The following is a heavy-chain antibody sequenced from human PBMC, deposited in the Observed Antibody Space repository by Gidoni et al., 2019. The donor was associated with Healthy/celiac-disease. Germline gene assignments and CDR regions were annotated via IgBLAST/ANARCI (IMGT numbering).Heavy chain of an antibody. CDR1: GFTFSSYA. D-gene: IGHD2-15*01. J-gene: IGHJ4*02. Sequence: EVQLVESGGGLVQPGGSLRLSCSASGFTFSSYAMHWVRQAPGKGLEYVSAISSNGGSTYYADSVKGRFTISRDNSKNTLYLQMSSLRAEDTAVYYCVKGYCSGGSCYWLDYWGQGTLVTVSS. CDR2: ISSNGGST. CDR3: VKGYCSGGSCYWLDY. V-gene: IGHV3-64D*06.